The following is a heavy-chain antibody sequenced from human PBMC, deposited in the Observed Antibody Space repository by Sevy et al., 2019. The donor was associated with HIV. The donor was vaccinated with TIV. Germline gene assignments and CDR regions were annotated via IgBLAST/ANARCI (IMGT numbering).Heavy chain of an antibody. J-gene: IGHJ4*02. D-gene: IGHD6-19*01. Sequence: GGSLRLSCGASGFTFSRYSMNWVRQAPGKGLEWVSSISSGNSYIYYADSVKGRFTISRDNAKNSLYLHMNSLRAEDTAVYYCARGSGAVVAGIYFDYWGQGILVTVSS. V-gene: IGHV3-21*01. CDR3: ARGSGAVVAGIYFDY. CDR1: GFTFSRYS. CDR2: ISSGNSYI.